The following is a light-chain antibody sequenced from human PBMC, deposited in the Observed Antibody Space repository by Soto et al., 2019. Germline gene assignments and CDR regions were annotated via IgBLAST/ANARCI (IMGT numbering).Light chain of an antibody. V-gene: IGKV3-20*01. CDR1: QSVSSSY. CDR3: QQYVSSRWT. J-gene: IGKJ1*01. Sequence: EIVLTQSPGTLSLSPVERATLSCSASQSVSSSYLAWYQQKPGQAPRLLIYGASSRATGIPDRFSGSGSGTDFTLTISRLEPEDFAVYYCQQYVSSRWTSGQGTKVDIK. CDR2: GAS.